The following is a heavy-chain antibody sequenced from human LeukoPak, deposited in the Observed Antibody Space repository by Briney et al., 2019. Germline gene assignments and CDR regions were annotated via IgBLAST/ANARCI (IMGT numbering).Heavy chain of an antibody. J-gene: IGHJ5*02. Sequence: SETLSLTCTVPGGSISSGGYYWSWIRQHPGKGLEWIGYIYYSGSTYYNPSLKSRVTISVDTSKNQFSLKLSSVTAADTAVYYCARELEYYDYIWGINWFDPWGQGTLVTVSS. CDR3: ARELEYYDYIWGINWFDP. CDR2: IYYSGST. CDR1: GGSISSGGYY. D-gene: IGHD3-16*01. V-gene: IGHV4-31*03.